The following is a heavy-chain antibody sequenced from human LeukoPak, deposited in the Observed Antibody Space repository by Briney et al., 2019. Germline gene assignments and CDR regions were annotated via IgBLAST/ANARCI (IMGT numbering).Heavy chain of an antibody. D-gene: IGHD3-22*01. Sequence: ASVKVSCKASGYTFVVYGVSWVLQAPGQGLEWMGWISAYNGNTNYAQEIQGRVTMATDTSTSTAYMELRSLRSDDTAVYYCARAGSYDVSGYADFWGQGTLVTVSS. CDR1: GYTFVVYG. CDR3: ARAGSYDVSGYADF. J-gene: IGHJ4*02. CDR2: ISAYNGNT. V-gene: IGHV1-18*01.